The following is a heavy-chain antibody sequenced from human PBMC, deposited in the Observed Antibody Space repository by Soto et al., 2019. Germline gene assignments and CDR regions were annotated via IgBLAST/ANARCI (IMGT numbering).Heavy chain of an antibody. J-gene: IGHJ4*02. CDR3: AKAYFGWSSAQPYYFDY. D-gene: IGHD1-26*01. CDR2: ISGRGGRT. V-gene: IGHV3-23*01. Sequence: EVQLLDSGGGLVQPGGSLRLSCAASGFTLSNYAMTWVRQGPGKGLEWVSGISGRGGRTYYADSVKGQFTISSDNSKSTLYLQMNSLRAEDTAVYYCAKAYFGWSSAQPYYFDYWGQGTLVTVSS. CDR1: GFTLSNYA.